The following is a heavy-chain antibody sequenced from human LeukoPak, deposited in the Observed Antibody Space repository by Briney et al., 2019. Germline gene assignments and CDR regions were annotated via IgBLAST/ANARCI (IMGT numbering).Heavy chain of an antibody. CDR2: IKQDGSEK. V-gene: IGHV3-7*01. CDR3: AREGYSYGSYFDY. J-gene: IGHJ4*02. Sequence: GGSLRLSCAASGFTFSSYWMSWVRQAPGKGLEWVANIKQDGSEKYYVDSVKGRFTISRDNAKNSLYLQMDSLRAEDTAVYYCAREGYSYGSYFDYWGQGTLVTVSS. CDR1: GFTFSSYW. D-gene: IGHD5-18*01.